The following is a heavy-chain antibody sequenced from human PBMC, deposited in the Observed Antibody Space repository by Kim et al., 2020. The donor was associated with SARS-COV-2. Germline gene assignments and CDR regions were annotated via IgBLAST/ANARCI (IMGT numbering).Heavy chain of an antibody. CDR2: IYPGDSDT. D-gene: IGHD3-10*01. Sequence: GESLKISCKGSGYSFTSYWIGWVRQMPGKGLEWMGIIYPGDSDTRYSPSFQGQVTISADKSISTAYLQWSSLKASDTAMYYCARGGNYGSGSYYHFPIYYYYGMDVWGQGTTVTVSS. CDR3: ARGGNYGSGSYYHFPIYYYYGMDV. V-gene: IGHV5-51*01. CDR1: GYSFTSYW. J-gene: IGHJ6*02.